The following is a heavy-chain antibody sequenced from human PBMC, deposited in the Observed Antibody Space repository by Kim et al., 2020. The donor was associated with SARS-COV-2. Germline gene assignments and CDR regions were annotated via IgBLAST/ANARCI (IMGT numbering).Heavy chain of an antibody. CDR3: ARSMVRGVIMDY. D-gene: IGHD3-10*01. Sequence: YYNPSLKSRVTISVDTSKNQFSLKLSSVTAADTAVYYCARSMVRGVIMDYWGQGTLVTVSS. J-gene: IGHJ4*02. V-gene: IGHV4-31*02.